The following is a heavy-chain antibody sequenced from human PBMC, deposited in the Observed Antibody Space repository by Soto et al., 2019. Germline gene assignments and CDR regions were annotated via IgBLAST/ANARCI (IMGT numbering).Heavy chain of an antibody. V-gene: IGHV3-30*18. Sequence: QVQLVESGGGVVQPGRSLSLSCAASGLTFNISGMHWVRLAPGQGLEWVATISYDGSYKYYADSVKGRFTISRDNSKNTVYLQMNSLRADDTAVYYCANLGRVPIWGQGTMVTVSS. CDR1: GLTFNISG. CDR2: ISYDGSYK. CDR3: ANLGRVPI. D-gene: IGHD3-16*01. J-gene: IGHJ3*02.